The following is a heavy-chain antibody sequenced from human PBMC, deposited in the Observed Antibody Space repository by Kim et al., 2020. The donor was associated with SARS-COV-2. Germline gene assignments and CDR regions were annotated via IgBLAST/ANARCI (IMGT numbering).Heavy chain of an antibody. J-gene: IGHJ4*02. CDR1: GFTFSSYG. CDR3: AREFDYYDSSGPLDY. D-gene: IGHD3-22*01. CDR2: IWYDGSNK. Sequence: GGSLRLSCAASGFTFSSYGMHWVRQAPGKGLEWVAVIWYDGSNKYYADSVKGRFTISRDNSKNTLYLQMNSLRAEDTAVYYCAREFDYYDSSGPLDYWGQGTLVTVSS. V-gene: IGHV3-33*01.